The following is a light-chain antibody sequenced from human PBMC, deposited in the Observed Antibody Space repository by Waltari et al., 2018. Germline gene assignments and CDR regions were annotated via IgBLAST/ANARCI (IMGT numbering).Light chain of an antibody. J-gene: IGKJ4*01. Sequence: DIQMTQSTSSLTASLGDRVPITCRASQGISNFLHWYQQKQGKAPKLLIYDASNLRKGVPSRFSGSGSGTDFTFTINSLQPEDIATYYCQQYDHLPLTFGGGTKVGI. CDR2: DAS. CDR3: QQYDHLPLT. CDR1: QGISNF. V-gene: IGKV1-33*01.